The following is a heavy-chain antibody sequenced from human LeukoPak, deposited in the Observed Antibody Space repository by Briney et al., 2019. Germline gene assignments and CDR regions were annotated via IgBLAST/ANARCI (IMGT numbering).Heavy chain of an antibody. CDR3: ASGYSYGYQFDY. CDR2: INPNSGGT. D-gene: IGHD5-18*01. V-gene: IGHV1-2*02. CDR1: GYTFTGYY. Sequence: ASVKVSCKASGYTFTGYYMRWVRQARGQGLEWMGWINPNSGGTNYAQKFQGRVTMTRDTSISTAYMELSRLRSDDTAVYYCASGYSYGYQFDYWGQGTLVTVSS. J-gene: IGHJ4*02.